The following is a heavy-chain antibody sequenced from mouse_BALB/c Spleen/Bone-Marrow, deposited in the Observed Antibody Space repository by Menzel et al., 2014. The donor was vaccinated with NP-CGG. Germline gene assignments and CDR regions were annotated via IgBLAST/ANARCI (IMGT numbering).Heavy chain of an antibody. J-gene: IGHJ4*01. CDR2: ILPGNGST. D-gene: IGHD2-14*01. CDR1: GYTFSSYW. Sequence: VKLVESGAELMKPGASVKISCKATGYTFSSYWIEWVKQRPGHGLEWIGEILPGNGSTNYDEKFKGKATFTAETSSNTAYMQLSSLTSEDSAVYYCARSKVLYAMDYWGQGTSVTVSS. CDR3: ARSKVLYAMDY. V-gene: IGHV1-9*01.